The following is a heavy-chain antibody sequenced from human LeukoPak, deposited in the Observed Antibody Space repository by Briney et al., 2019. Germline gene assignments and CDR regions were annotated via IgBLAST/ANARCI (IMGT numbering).Heavy chain of an antibody. V-gene: IGHV4-31*03. CDR2: IYYSGST. CDR1: GGSISSGGYY. J-gene: IGHJ5*02. D-gene: IGHD3-10*01. Sequence: PSETLSLTCTVSGGSISSGGYYWSWIRQHPGKGLEWIGYIYYSGSTYYNPSLKSRVTTSVDTSKNQFSLKLSSVTAADTAVYYCARDLRYYYGSGSYRNWFDPWGQGTLVTVSS. CDR3: ARDLRYYYGSGSYRNWFDP.